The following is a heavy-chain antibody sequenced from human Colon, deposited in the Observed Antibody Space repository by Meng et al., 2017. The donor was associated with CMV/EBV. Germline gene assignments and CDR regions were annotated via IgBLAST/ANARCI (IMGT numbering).Heavy chain of an antibody. CDR3: AHLIGGHYPSIPDY. D-gene: IGHD2-21*02. CDR1: GFSFSTSGVG. Sequence: QITFKESGPTLVNPTQTFTLSCPFSGFSFSTSGVGVGWIRQPPGKALEWLALIYWDDDKRYSPSLKNRLTITKDTSKNQVVLTMTNMEPIDTGTYYCAHLIGGHYPSIPDYWGQGILVTVAS. V-gene: IGHV2-5*02. CDR2: IYWDDDK. J-gene: IGHJ4*02.